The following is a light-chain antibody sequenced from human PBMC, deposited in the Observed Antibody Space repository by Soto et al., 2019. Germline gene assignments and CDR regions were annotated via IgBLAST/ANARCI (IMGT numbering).Light chain of an antibody. CDR3: QVWDSSSDLVV. J-gene: IGLJ2*01. CDR1: NIGSKS. CDR2: DDS. V-gene: IGLV3-21*02. Sequence: SYELTQPPSVSVAPGQTARITCGGNNIGSKSVHWYQQKPGQAPVLVVYDDSDRPSGIPERFSGSNSVNTATLTISRVEAGDEADYYCQVWDSSSDLVVFGGGTKLTVL.